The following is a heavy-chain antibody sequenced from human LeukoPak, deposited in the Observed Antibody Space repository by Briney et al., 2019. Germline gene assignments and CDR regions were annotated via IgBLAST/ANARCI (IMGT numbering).Heavy chain of an antibody. J-gene: IGHJ4*02. D-gene: IGHD3-9*01. CDR1: GYTFTSYY. CDR3: AKDQGLGGYYDILTGYYNFDY. CDR2: INPSGGST. Sequence: GASVKVSCKASGYTFTSYYIHWVRQAPGQGLEWMGIINPSGGSTSYAQKFQGRVTMTRDTSMSTVYMELSSLRSEDTAVYYCAKDQGLGGYYDILTGYYNFDYWGQGTLVTVSS. V-gene: IGHV1-46*01.